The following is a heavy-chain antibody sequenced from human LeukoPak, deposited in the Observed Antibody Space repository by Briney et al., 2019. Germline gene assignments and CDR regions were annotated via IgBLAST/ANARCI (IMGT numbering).Heavy chain of an antibody. CDR2: IVPIFGTT. CDR1: GGTFSTYA. CDR3: ATDNGGYIWGTYRYSSLAD. J-gene: IGHJ4*02. V-gene: IGHV1-69*13. Sequence: EASVKVSCKASGGTFSTYAIGWVRQAPGQGLEWMGGIVPIFGTTNYAQKSQGRVTITADESTRTAYMELSSLRSEDTAVYYCATDNGGYIWGTYRYSSLADWGQGTLVTVSS. D-gene: IGHD3-16*02.